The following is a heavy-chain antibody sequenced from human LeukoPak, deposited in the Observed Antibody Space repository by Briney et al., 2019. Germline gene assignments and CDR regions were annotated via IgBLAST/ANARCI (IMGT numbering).Heavy chain of an antibody. Sequence: KPSETLSLTCTVSGGSISSGSHYWSWIRQPAGKGLEWIGRIYTSGSTNYNPSLKSRVTISVDRSKNQFSLKLSSVTAADTAVYYCARGVATINFDYWGQGTLVTVSS. D-gene: IGHD5-24*01. CDR3: ARGVATINFDY. J-gene: IGHJ4*02. CDR1: GGSISSGSHY. CDR2: IYTSGST. V-gene: IGHV4-61*02.